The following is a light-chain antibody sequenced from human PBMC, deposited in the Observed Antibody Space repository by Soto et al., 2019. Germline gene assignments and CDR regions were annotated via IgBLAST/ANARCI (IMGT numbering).Light chain of an antibody. CDR2: SAS. V-gene: IGKV1-9*01. CDR1: QGIASY. J-gene: IGKJ1*01. Sequence: DIQLTQSPSFLSASVGGRVTITCRASQGIASYLAWYQQKPGKAPNLLIYSASILQSGVPSRFSGSGSGTDFTLTISSLQPEDFATYYCQHLQGYPRTFGQGTKVEIK. CDR3: QHLQGYPRT.